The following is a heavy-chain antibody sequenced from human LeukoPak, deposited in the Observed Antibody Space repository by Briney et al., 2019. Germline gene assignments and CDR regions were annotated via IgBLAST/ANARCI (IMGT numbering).Heavy chain of an antibody. CDR2: IYPGNSDT. D-gene: IGHD2-15*01. J-gene: IGHJ4*02. Sequence: GESLKISCKGSGYSFTSYWIGWVRQMPGKGLEWMGIIYPGNSDTRYSPSFQGQVTISADKSISTAYLQWSSLKASDAAMYYCARRYCSGGSCYPGDHFDYWGQGTLVTVSS. CDR1: GYSFTSYW. CDR3: ARRYCSGGSCYPGDHFDY. V-gene: IGHV5-51*01.